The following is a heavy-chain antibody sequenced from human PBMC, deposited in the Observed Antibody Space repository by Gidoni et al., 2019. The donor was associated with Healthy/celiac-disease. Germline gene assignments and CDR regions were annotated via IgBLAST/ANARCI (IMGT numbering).Heavy chain of an antibody. CDR2: ISYDGSNK. CDR1: GFTFSSYA. D-gene: IGHD2-2*01. V-gene: IGHV3-30-3*01. CDR3: AREGYCSSTSCYGNAFDI. Sequence: QVQLVESGGGVVQPGRSLRLSCAASGFTFSSYARHWVRQAPGKGLEWVAVISYDGSNKYYADSVKGRFTISRDNSKNTLYLQMNSLRAEDTAVYYCAREGYCSSTSCYGNAFDIWGQGTMVTVSS. J-gene: IGHJ3*02.